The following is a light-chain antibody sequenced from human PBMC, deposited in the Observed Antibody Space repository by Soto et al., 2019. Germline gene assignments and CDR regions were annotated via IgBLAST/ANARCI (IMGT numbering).Light chain of an antibody. CDR3: QTWGTGIWV. V-gene: IGLV4-69*01. CDR2: LNSDGSH. J-gene: IGLJ3*02. CDR1: SGHSSYA. Sequence: QLVLTQSPSASASLGASVKLTCTLSSGHSSYAIAWHQQQPEKGPRYLMTLNSDGSHSKGDGIPDRFSGSSSGAERYLTISSLQSEDEADYYCQTWGTGIWVFGGGTKLTAL.